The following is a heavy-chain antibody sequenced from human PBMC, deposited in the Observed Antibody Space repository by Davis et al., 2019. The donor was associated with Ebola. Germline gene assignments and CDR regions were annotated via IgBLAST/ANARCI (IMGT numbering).Heavy chain of an antibody. CDR1: GFTFSSYS. Sequence: PGGSLRLSCAASGFTFSSYSMNWVRQAPGKGLEWVSYISSSGSTIYYADSVKGRFTISRDNAKNSLYLQMNSLRAEDTAVYYCATRYSGNFWDLYYYYGMDVWGQGTTVTVSS. J-gene: IGHJ6*02. D-gene: IGHD1-26*01. CDR2: ISSSGSTI. CDR3: ATRYSGNFWDLYYYYGMDV. V-gene: IGHV3-48*04.